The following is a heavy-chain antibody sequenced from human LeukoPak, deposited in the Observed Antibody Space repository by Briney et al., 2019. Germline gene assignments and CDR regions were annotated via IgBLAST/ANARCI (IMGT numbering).Heavy chain of an antibody. V-gene: IGHV1-46*01. D-gene: IGHD2-21*02. Sequence: ASVKVSCKASGYTFTSYYMRWVRHAPGQGLEWMGIINPSGGSTSYAQKFQGRVTMTRDMSTSTVYMELSSLRSEDTAVYYCARDLAYCGGDCRNWFDPWSQGTLVTVSS. CDR2: INPSGGST. CDR3: ARDLAYCGGDCRNWFDP. CDR1: GYTFTSYY. J-gene: IGHJ5*02.